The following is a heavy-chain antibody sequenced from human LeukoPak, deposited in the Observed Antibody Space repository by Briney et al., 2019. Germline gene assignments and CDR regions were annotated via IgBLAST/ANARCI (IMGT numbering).Heavy chain of an antibody. Sequence: SETLSLTCTVSGGSISSYYWSWIRQPPGKGLEWIGYIYYSGNSNYNPSLKSRVTISVDTSKNQFSLKLSSVTAADTAVYYCARETYSYDTNWFDPWGQGTLVTVSS. CDR1: GGSISSYY. CDR2: IYYSGNS. CDR3: ARETYSYDTNWFDP. D-gene: IGHD5-18*01. J-gene: IGHJ5*02. V-gene: IGHV4-59*01.